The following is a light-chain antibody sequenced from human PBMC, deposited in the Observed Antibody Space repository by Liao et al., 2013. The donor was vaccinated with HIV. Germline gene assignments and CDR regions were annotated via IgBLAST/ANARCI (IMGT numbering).Light chain of an antibody. CDR1: KLGDKY. CDR3: QAWDSSTVV. V-gene: IGLV3-1*01. Sequence: YELTQPPSVSVSPGQTASITCSGDKLGDKYACWYQQKPGQSPVVVIYQDSKRPSGIPERFSGSNSGNTATLTISGTQAMDEADYYCQAWDSSTVVFGGGTKLTVL. CDR2: QDS. J-gene: IGLJ2*01.